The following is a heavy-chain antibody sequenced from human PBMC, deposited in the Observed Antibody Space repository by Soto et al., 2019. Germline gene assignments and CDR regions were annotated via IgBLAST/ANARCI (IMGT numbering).Heavy chain of an antibody. D-gene: IGHD2-21*02. Sequence: GGSLRLSCAASGFTFSSYSMNWVRQAPGKGLEWVSSISSSSSYIYYADSVKGRFTISRDNAKNSLYLQMNSLRAEDTAVYYCARDRVVVVTDYYYYYGMDVWGQGTTVTVSS. V-gene: IGHV3-21*01. CDR1: GFTFSSYS. CDR3: ARDRVVVVTDYYYYYGMDV. J-gene: IGHJ6*02. CDR2: ISSSSSYI.